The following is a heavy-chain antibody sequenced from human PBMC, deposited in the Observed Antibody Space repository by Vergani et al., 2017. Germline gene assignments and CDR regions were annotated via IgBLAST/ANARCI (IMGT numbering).Heavy chain of an antibody. CDR2: IYYSGST. V-gene: IGHV4-59*13. D-gene: IGHD6-6*01. CDR3: ARGGIAARPYYYYYYMDV. CDR1: GGPISSFY. Sequence: QVQLQESGPGLVKPSETLSLPCTVSGGPISSFYWSWIRQPPGKGLGWIGYIYYSGSTNYNPSLKSRVTISVDTSKNQFSLKLSSVPAADTAVYYCARGGIAARPYYYYYYMDVWSKGTTVTVSS. J-gene: IGHJ6*03.